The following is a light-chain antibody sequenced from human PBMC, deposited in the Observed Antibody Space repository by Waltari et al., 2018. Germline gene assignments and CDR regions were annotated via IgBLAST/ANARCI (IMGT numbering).Light chain of an antibody. Sequence: VLTQSPGTLSLSPGERATLSCRASQSLTKRDLAWYQQKPGQAPRRLIYGASGRAGGIPRRFSGNWSGTDFTLTISRLEPEDFAVYYCQQYGSSVLYTFGQGTKLEIK. CDR2: GAS. CDR1: QSLTKRD. J-gene: IGKJ2*01. CDR3: QQYGSSVLYT. V-gene: IGKV3-20*01.